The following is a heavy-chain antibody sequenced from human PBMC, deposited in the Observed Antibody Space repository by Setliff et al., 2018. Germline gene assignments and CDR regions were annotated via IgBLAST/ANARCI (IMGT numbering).Heavy chain of an antibody. CDR3: TMYVYGYVY. V-gene: IGHV3-72*01. D-gene: IGHD5-18*01. CDR1: GFTFGDFA. Sequence: GGSLRLSCAASGFTFGDFAMTWVRQAPGKGLEWVGRIRNKVNSYITQYAASVEGRFTISRDDSTNSFYLLMDSLKTEDTAGYYCTMYVYGYVYWGQGTLVTVSS. CDR2: IRNKVNSYIT. J-gene: IGHJ4*02.